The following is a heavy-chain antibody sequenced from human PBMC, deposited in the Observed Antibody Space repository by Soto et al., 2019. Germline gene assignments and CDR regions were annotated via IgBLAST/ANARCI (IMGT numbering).Heavy chain of an antibody. V-gene: IGHV1-69*12. CDR1: GGTFSSYA. CDR2: IIPIFGTA. CDR3: AALEVRSLRWPD. D-gene: IGHD3-10*01. J-gene: IGHJ4*02. Sequence: QVQLVQSGAEVKKPGSSVKVSCKASGGTFSSYAISWVRQAPGQGLEWMGGIIPIFGTANYAQKFQGRVTITAEDTTSTADMELSSLRSEDAAVYYCAALEVRSLRWPDWGQGTLVTVSS.